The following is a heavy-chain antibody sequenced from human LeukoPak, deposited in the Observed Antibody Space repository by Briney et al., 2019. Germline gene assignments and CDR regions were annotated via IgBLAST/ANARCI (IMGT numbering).Heavy chain of an antibody. CDR3: AREYDSSWPS. CDR2: ISDNSART. Sequence: GGSLRLSCAASGFSFRTYAMSWVRQAPGKGLEWVSAISDNSARTYYADSVRGRFTISRDNSKNTLFVQMNSLRAEDTAVYYCAREYDSSWPSWGQGTLVTVSS. J-gene: IGHJ5*02. CDR1: GFSFRTYA. D-gene: IGHD3-22*01. V-gene: IGHV3-23*01.